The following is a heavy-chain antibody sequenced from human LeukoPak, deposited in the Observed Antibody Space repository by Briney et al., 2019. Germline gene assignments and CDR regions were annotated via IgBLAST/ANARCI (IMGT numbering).Heavy chain of an antibody. D-gene: IGHD6-13*01. CDR2: IKNKVDGETT. V-gene: IGHV3-15*01. Sequence: GGSLRLSCAASGFTFNDAYMCWVRQAPGKGLEWVGRIKNKVDGETTDYGAPVKARFTISRDESRNRLYLQMNSLKTEDTAVYYCTTDAGYTSRWYNYWGQGTLVTVSS. CDR3: TTDAGYTSRWYNY. CDR1: GFTFNDAY. J-gene: IGHJ4*02.